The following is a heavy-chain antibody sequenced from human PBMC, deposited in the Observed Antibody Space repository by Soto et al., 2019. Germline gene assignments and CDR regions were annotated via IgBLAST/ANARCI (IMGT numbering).Heavy chain of an antibody. Sequence: PSETLSLTCTVSGGSISSYYWSWIRQPPGKGLEWIGYIYYSGSTNYNPSLKSRVTISVDTSKNQFSLKLSSVTAADTAVYYCARSGGRGYCSGGSCFYYWGQGTLVTVSS. V-gene: IGHV4-59*01. J-gene: IGHJ4*02. CDR2: IYYSGST. D-gene: IGHD2-15*01. CDR1: GGSISSYY. CDR3: ARSGGRGYCSGGSCFYY.